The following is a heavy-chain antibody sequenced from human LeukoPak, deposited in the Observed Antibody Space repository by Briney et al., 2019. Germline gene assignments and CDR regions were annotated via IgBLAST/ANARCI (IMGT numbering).Heavy chain of an antibody. Sequence: PSETLSLTCTVSGGSISSYYWSWIRQPPGKGLEWIGEINHSGSTNYNPSLKSRVTMSVDTSKNQFSLKLSSVTAADTAVYYCARGPNWNDEDVHYFDYWGQGTLVTVSS. CDR3: ARGPNWNDEDVHYFDY. J-gene: IGHJ4*02. D-gene: IGHD1-1*01. CDR2: INHSGST. V-gene: IGHV4-34*01. CDR1: GGSISSYY.